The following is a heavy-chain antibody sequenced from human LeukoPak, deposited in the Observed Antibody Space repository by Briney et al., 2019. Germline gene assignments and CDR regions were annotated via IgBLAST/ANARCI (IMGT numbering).Heavy chain of an antibody. J-gene: IGHJ4*02. V-gene: IGHV1-18*01. CDR2: ISAKNGNT. D-gene: IGHD6-19*01. CDR3: ARAGQGYSSGWYGVN. CDR1: GYTFTSYG. Sequence: ASVKVSCKASGYTFTSYGISWVRQVPGQGLEWMGWISAKNGNTKYAQKLQGRVTMTTDTSTSTAYMELRSLRSDDTAVYYCARAGQGYSSGWYGVNWGQGTLVTVSS.